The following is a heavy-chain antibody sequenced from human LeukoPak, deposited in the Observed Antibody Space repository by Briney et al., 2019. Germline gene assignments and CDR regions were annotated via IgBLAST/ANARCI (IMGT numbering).Heavy chain of an antibody. D-gene: IGHD6-19*01. CDR2: IYYSGST. J-gene: IGHJ1*01. Sequence: SETLSLTRTVSGGSISTYYWSWIRQPPGNGLEWIGCIYYSGSTNYNPSLKSRVTISVDTSKNHFSLKLSSLTAADTAVYYCARDGSGSNFQHWGQGTLVTVSS. V-gene: IGHV4-59*01. CDR1: GGSISTYY. CDR3: ARDGSGSNFQH.